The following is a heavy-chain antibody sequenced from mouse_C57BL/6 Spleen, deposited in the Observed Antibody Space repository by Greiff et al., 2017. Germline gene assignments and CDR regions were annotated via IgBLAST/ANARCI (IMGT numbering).Heavy chain of an antibody. Sequence: EVQLQQSGPELVKPGASVKISCKASGYSFTGYYMHWVKQSHGNILDWIGYIYPYNGVSSYNQKFQGKATLTVDKSSSTAYMELRSLTSEDSAVXYCANYYGSSPFAYWGQGTLVTVSA. CDR1: GYSFTGYY. J-gene: IGHJ3*01. CDR2: IYPYNGVS. CDR3: ANYYGSSPFAY. D-gene: IGHD1-1*01. V-gene: IGHV1-31*01.